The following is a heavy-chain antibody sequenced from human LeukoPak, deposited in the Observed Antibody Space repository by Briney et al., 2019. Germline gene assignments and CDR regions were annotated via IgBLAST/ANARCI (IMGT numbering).Heavy chain of an antibody. D-gene: IGHD6-13*01. CDR3: ARVSSSWSVYFDY. V-gene: IGHV1-2*02. CDR2: INPNSGGT. Sequence: ASVKVSCKASGYTFTGYYMHWVRQAPGQGLEWMGWINPNSGGTNYAQKFQGRVTMTRDTSISTAYMELSRLRSDGAAVYYCARVSSSWSVYFDYWGQGTLVTVSS. J-gene: IGHJ4*02. CDR1: GYTFTGYY.